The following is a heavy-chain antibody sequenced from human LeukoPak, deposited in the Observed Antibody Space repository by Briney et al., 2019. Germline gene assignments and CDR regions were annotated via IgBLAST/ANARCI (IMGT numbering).Heavy chain of an antibody. V-gene: IGHV5-10-1*01. Sequence: GEPLKISCKGSGYSFTSYWISWVRQMPGKGLEWMGRIDPSDSYTNYSPSFQGHVPTSADKSISTAYLQWSRLKASDTAMYYCTRREYCSSTSCLNWFDPWGQGTLVIVSS. D-gene: IGHD2-2*01. CDR1: GYSFTSYW. J-gene: IGHJ5*02. CDR3: TRREYCSSTSCLNWFDP. CDR2: IDPSDSYT.